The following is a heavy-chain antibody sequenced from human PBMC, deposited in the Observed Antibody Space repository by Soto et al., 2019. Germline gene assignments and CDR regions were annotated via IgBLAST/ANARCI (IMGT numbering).Heavy chain of an antibody. Sequence: PSETLSLTCTVSGGSISSSYWSWIRQPPGKGLEWIGCLYYSGTTNYNPSLKSRVTISGDTSKNQFSLKLNSVTAADTAVYYCARHLLYYDILTPFDPWGQGTLLTVSS. CDR2: LYYSGTT. J-gene: IGHJ5*02. CDR3: ARHLLYYDILTPFDP. D-gene: IGHD3-9*01. CDR1: GGSISSSY. V-gene: IGHV4-59*08.